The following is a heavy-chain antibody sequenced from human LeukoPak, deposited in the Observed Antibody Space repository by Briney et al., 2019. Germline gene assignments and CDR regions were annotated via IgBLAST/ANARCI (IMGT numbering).Heavy chain of an antibody. D-gene: IGHD3-10*01. CDR1: GYTFTSYG. J-gene: IGHJ4*02. CDR3: ARDLPFPFGEPHFDY. V-gene: IGHV1-18*01. CDR2: ISAYNGNT. Sequence: GASVKVSCKASGYTFTSYGISWVRQAPGQGLEWMGWISAYNGNTNYAQKFQGRVTITRDTSASTAYMELSSLRSEDTAVYYCARDLPFPFGEPHFDYWGQGTLVTVSS.